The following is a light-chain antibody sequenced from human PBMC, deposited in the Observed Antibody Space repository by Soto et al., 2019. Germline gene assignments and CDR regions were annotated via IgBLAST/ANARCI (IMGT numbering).Light chain of an antibody. V-gene: IGKV3-11*01. J-gene: IGKJ1*01. Sequence: EIVLTQSPATLSLSPGVRATLSCRASQTVGNYLAWYQQKPGQVPRLLIYNASNRATGVPVRFSGSGSGTEFTLTISSLEPEDFAVYYCQQRGNWPLPWTFGQGAKVEI. CDR3: QQRGNWPLPWT. CDR2: NAS. CDR1: QTVGNY.